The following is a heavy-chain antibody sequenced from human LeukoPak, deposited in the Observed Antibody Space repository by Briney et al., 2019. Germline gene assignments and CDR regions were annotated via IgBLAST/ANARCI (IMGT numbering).Heavy chain of an antibody. Sequence: SETLSLTCTVSGGSISSGGYYWSWIRQHPGKGLEWIGYIYYSGSTYYNPSLKSRVTISVDTSKNQFSLKLSSVTAADTAVYYCARFKYFGLYYYGMDVWGQGTTVTVSS. CDR2: IYYSGST. V-gene: IGHV4-31*03. J-gene: IGHJ6*02. CDR1: GGSISSGGYY. D-gene: IGHD3-9*01. CDR3: ARFKYFGLYYYGMDV.